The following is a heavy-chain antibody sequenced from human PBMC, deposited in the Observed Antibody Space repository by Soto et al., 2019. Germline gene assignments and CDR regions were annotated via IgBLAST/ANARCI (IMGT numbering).Heavy chain of an antibody. Sequence: QVQLQESGPGLVKPSQTLSLTCAVSGGSISTVDYWWSWIRQSPDMGLEWIGHIYDGGRTYNNPSLESRVTMSVDTSKRQLSLTLSSVSAEDTAVYYCVRGPSGDKVDSWGQGTLVTVSS. CDR1: GGSISTVDYW. V-gene: IGHV4-30-4*01. J-gene: IGHJ4*02. CDR2: IYDGGRT. D-gene: IGHD7-27*01. CDR3: VRGPSGDKVDS.